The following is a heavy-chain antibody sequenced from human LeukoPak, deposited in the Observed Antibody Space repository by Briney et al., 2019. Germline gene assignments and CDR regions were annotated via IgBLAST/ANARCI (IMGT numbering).Heavy chain of an antibody. J-gene: IGHJ4*02. CDR3: ARVPGYSSGWSYFDY. Sequence: GGPLRLSCTASGLTFSSYGMHWVRQAPGKGLEGVAVIWYDGSIKYYADSVKGRFTISRENSKNTLYLQMNSLRVEDTAVYYCARVPGYSSGWSYFDYWGQGTLVSVSS. CDR2: IWYDGSIK. D-gene: IGHD6-19*01. CDR1: GLTFSSYG. V-gene: IGHV3-33*01.